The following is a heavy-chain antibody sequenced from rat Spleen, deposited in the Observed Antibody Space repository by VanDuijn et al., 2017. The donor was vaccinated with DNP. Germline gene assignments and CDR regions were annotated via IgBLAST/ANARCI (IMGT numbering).Heavy chain of an antibody. CDR3: TTDLGDY. CDR2: ISPSGGST. CDR1: GFTFGDYN. V-gene: IGHV5-27*01. J-gene: IGHJ2*01. D-gene: IGHD5-1*01. Sequence: EVQLVESGGGLVQPGRSLKLSCVGSGFTFGDYNMAWIRQAPTKGLEWVASISPSGGSTYYRDSVKGRFTISRENAKSTLYLQMDSLRSEDTATYYCTTDLGDYWGQGVMVTVSS.